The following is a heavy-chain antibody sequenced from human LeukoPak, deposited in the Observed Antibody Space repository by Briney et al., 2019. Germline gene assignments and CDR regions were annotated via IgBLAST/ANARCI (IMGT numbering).Heavy chain of an antibody. CDR2: IRYDGSNK. V-gene: IGHV3-30*02. CDR3: AKDDGYYDSSGLRPFDY. CDR1: GFTFSSYG. J-gene: IGHJ4*02. D-gene: IGHD3-22*01. Sequence: PGGSLRLSCAASGFTFSSYGMHWVRQAPGKGLEWVAFIRYDGSNKYYADSVKGRFTISRDNSKNTLYLQMNSLRAEDTAVYYCAKDDGYYDSSGLRPFDYWGQRTLVTVSS.